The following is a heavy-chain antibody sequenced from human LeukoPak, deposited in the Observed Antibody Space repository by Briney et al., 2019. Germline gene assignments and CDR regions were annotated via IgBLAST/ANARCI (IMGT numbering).Heavy chain of an antibody. Sequence: PSETLSLTCAVYGGSFSGYYWSWIRQPPGKGLEWIGEINHSGSTNYNPPLKSRVTISEDTSRNQFSLKLSSVTAADTAVYYCARGGSYNWNYGYYFDYWGQGTLVTVSS. CDR1: GGSFSGYY. V-gene: IGHV4-34*01. CDR2: INHSGST. CDR3: ARGGSYNWNYGYYFDY. D-gene: IGHD1-7*01. J-gene: IGHJ4*02.